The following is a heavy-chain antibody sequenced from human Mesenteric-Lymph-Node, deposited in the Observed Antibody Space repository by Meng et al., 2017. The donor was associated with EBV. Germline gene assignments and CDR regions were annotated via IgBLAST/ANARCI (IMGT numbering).Heavy chain of an antibody. CDR2: INHSGST. J-gene: IGHJ4*02. Sequence: QVQLQQGGAGLLKPSDTLSLPCAVYGGSFSGYYWSWIRQPPGKGLEWIGEINHSGSTNYNPSLKSRVTISVDTSKNQFSLKLSSVTAADTAVYYCARGFLSFVRVFDYWGQGTLVTVSS. CDR1: GGSFSGYY. V-gene: IGHV4-34*01. D-gene: IGHD2/OR15-2a*01. CDR3: ARGFLSFVRVFDY.